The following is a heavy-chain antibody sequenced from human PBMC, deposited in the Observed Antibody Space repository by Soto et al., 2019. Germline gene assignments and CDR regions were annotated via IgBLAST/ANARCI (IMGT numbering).Heavy chain of an antibody. CDR2: INPDGSAT. Sequence: LRLSCAASGINFNDYWMSWVRQAPGKGLVWVSRINPDGSATNYADSVKGRFTISRDNAKNTLYLQMNSLRAEDTAVFYCGRGGSDSPMAPGYWGQGTLVTVPS. CDR1: GINFNDYW. D-gene: IGHD5-18*01. J-gene: IGHJ4*02. CDR3: GRGGSDSPMAPGY. V-gene: IGHV3-74*01.